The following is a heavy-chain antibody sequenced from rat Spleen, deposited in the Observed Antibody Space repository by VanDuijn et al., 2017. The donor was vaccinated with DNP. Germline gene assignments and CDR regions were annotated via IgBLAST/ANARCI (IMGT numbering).Heavy chain of an antibody. V-gene: IGHV5-7*01. J-gene: IGHJ2*01. CDR3: ATHIFGAY. D-gene: IGHD4-3*01. CDR2: ISYDGSRA. Sequence: EVQLVESGGGLVQPGRSLKLSCAASGFTFSDYNLAWVRQAPKKGLEWVATISYDGSRAYYRDSVKGQFTISRDNAKSTLFLQMGSLRSEDTATYYCATHIFGAYWGQGVMVTVSA. CDR1: GFTFSDYN.